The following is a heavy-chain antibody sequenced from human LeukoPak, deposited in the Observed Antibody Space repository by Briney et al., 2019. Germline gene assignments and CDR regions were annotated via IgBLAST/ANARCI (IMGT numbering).Heavy chain of an antibody. Sequence: LSETLSLTCTVSGGSISSSTYYWVWIRQSPGKGLEWIGSIYYSGSTYSNPSLKSRVTIFVDTSKNQFSLKLSSVTAADTAVYYCVRSGGYILTPIDYWGQGTLVTVSS. V-gene: IGHV4-39*01. J-gene: IGHJ4*02. CDR3: VRSGGYILTPIDY. CDR2: IYYSGST. D-gene: IGHD2-15*01. CDR1: GGSISSSTYY.